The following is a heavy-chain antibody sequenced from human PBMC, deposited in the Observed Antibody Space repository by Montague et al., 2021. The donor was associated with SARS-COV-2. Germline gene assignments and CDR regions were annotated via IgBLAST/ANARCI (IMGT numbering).Heavy chain of an antibody. CDR2: FTGGSGGST. CDR1: GFPFSSYA. Sequence: SLSLSLSASGFPFSSYAMSWVRQAPGKGLEWVSTFTGGSGGSTYYANSVKGRFTISRDSSENTLYLQMNNLRAEDTAVYYCAKDRWGVPGPLDPFDYWGQGTLVTVSS. V-gene: IGHV3-23*01. D-gene: IGHD3-10*01. CDR3: AKDRWGVPGPLDPFDY. J-gene: IGHJ4*02.